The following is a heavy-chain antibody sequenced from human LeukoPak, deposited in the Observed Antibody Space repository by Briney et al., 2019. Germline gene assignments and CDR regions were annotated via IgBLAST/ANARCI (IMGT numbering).Heavy chain of an antibody. CDR3: ARDGPAYTSRWYDYYYGLDV. CDR1: GDSIGSYF. CDR2: IYHSGST. Sequence: KPSGTLSLTCTVSGDSIGSYFWSWIRQSPGKGLEWIGHIYHSGSTNYNPSLKSRVTISIDTSKNQFSLKLTSVTSADTAVYYCARDGPAYTSRWYDYYYGLDVWGQGTTVTVSS. V-gene: IGHV4-59*01. D-gene: IGHD2-2*01. J-gene: IGHJ6*02.